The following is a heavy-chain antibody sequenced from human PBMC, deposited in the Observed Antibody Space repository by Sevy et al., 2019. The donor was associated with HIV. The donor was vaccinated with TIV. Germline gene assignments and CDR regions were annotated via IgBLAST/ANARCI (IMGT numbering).Heavy chain of an antibody. V-gene: IGHV3-15*01. CDR1: GFAFSDAW. Sequence: GGSLRLSCAASGFAFSDAWMSWVRQAPGKGLEWVARIKSKTDSGTRDFAAPVKGRFTISRDDSKNMVYLQMISVKEEDAGMYLCACGVGTSDFDPWGQGTLVTVSS. J-gene: IGHJ5*02. CDR3: ACGVGTSDFDP. D-gene: IGHD3-3*01. CDR2: IKSKTDSGTR.